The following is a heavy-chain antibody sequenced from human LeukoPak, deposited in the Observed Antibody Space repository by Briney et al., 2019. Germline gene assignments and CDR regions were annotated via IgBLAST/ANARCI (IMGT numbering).Heavy chain of an antibody. CDR2: ISYDGSNK. Sequence: GGSLRLSCAASGFTFSSYGMHWVRQAPGKGLEWVAVISYDGSNKYYADSVKGRFTISRDNSKNTPYLQMNSLRAEDTAVYYCAKAGTTTAPFDYWGQGTLVTVSS. J-gene: IGHJ4*02. D-gene: IGHD1-14*01. CDR3: AKAGTTTAPFDY. V-gene: IGHV3-30*18. CDR1: GFTFSSYG.